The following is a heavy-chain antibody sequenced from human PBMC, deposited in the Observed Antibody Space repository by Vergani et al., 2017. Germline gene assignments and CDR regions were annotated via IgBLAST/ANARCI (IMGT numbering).Heavy chain of an antibody. CDR1: GGSISSGGYY. Sequence: QVQLQESGPGLVKPSQTLSLTCTVSGGSISSGGYYWSWNRQHPGKGLEWIGYIYYSGSTYYNPSLKSRVTISVDTSKNQFSLKLSSVTAADTAVYYCARDRWSSSWYYFDYWGQGTLVTVSS. CDR2: IYYSGST. V-gene: IGHV4-31*03. J-gene: IGHJ4*02. CDR3: ARDRWSSSWYYFDY. D-gene: IGHD6-13*01.